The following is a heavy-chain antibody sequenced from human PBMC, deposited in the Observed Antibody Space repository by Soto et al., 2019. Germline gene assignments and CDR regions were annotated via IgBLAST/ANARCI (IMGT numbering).Heavy chain of an antibody. CDR2: ISAYNGNT. CDR3: ARVSWIQLWFFFDD. Sequence: GASVKVSCKASGYTFPSYGISWVRQAPGQGLEWMGWISAYNGNTNYAQKLQGRVSMTTDTSTSTAYMELRSLRSDDTTVYYCARVSWIQLWFFFDDWGQGTLVTVSS. J-gene: IGHJ4*02. D-gene: IGHD5-18*01. CDR1: GYTFPSYG. V-gene: IGHV1-18*01.